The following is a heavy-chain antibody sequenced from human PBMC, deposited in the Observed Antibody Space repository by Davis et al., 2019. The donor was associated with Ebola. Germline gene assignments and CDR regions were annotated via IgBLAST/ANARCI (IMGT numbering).Heavy chain of an antibody. Sequence: GESLKISCAASGFTFSSYAMHWVRQAPGKGLMWVSRTNGDGSITNYADSVKGRFTISRDNARNTLSLQMNSLRAEDTAVYYCARDIYSDDSDSFQSLDYWGQGILVTVSS. V-gene: IGHV3-74*01. J-gene: IGHJ4*02. CDR2: TNGDGSIT. D-gene: IGHD3-22*01. CDR3: ARDIYSDDSDSFQSLDY. CDR1: GFTFSSYA.